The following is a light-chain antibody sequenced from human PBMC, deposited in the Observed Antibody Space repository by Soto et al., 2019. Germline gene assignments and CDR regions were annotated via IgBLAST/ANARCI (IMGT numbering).Light chain of an antibody. Sequence: DIQMTQSPSTLSAFVGDGVTITCRASQSISLWLAWYQQKPGKAPRLLIYDVSTLESGVPSRFSGSGSGTEFSLTIKSLEPDDFATYYCQQYNSYSWTFGQGTKVEIK. CDR1: QSISLW. CDR2: DVS. CDR3: QQYNSYSWT. V-gene: IGKV1-5*01. J-gene: IGKJ1*01.